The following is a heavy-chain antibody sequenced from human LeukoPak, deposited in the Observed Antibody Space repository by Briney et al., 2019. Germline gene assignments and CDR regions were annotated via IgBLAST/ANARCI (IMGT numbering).Heavy chain of an antibody. CDR1: GFTFTSYS. Sequence: AGSLRLSCAASGFTFTSYSMNWVRQAPGKGLDWVSSISSSSSYIYYADSVKGRFTISRDNAKNSLYLQMNSLRAEDTAVYYCARDYDSSGLDAFDIWGQGTMVTVSS. CDR2: ISSSSSYI. V-gene: IGHV3-21*01. J-gene: IGHJ3*02. CDR3: ARDYDSSGLDAFDI. D-gene: IGHD3-22*01.